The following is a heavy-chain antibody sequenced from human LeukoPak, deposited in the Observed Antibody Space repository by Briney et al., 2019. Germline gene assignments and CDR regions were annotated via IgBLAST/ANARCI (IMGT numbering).Heavy chain of an antibody. CDR3: ARTVLRYFDWLPLIDY. CDR2: INPNSGGT. CDR1: GYTLTELS. Sequence: ASVKVSCKVSGYTLTELSMHWVRQAPGQGLEWMGRINPNSGGTNYAQKFQGRVTMTRDTSISTAYMELSRLRSDDTAVYYCARTVLRYFDWLPLIDYWGQGTLVTVSS. J-gene: IGHJ4*02. V-gene: IGHV1-2*06. D-gene: IGHD3-9*01.